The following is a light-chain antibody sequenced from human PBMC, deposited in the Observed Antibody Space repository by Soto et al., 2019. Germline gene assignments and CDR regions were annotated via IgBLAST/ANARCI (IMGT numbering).Light chain of an antibody. CDR3: QKYSSVPV. J-gene: IGKJ3*01. V-gene: IGKV1-27*01. CDR1: QGIRNF. CDR2: AAS. Sequence: DIQMTQSPPSLSASVGDRVTITCQASQGIRNFVAWYQQKPGKAPKLLIYAASTSQSGVPSRFSGSGSGTDFTLTINSLQPEDVATYSCQKYSSVPVFGPGTKVEIK.